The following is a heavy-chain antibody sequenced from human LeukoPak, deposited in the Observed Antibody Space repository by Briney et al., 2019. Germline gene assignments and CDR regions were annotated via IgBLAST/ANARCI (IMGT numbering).Heavy chain of an antibody. D-gene: IGHD3-22*01. J-gene: IGHJ4*02. V-gene: IGHV1-2*02. CDR3: ARTYSRISMILVALI. CDR1: GYTFTGYY. Sequence: GASVKVSCKASGYTFTGYYMHWVRQAPGQGLEWMGWINPYSGGTNYAQQFQGRVTMTRDTSISTAYMELSRLRSDDTAVYYCARTYSRISMILVALIWGQGTLVTVSS. CDR2: INPYSGGT.